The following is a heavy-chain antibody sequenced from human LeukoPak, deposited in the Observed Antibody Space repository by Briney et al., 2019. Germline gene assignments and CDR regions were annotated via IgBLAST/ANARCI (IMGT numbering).Heavy chain of an antibody. J-gene: IGHJ4*02. CDR1: GGSIGSSTYY. CDR3: ARGAPGGNDYGDY. V-gene: IGHV4-61*05. CDR2: IFHSGST. Sequence: SETLSLTCTVSGGSIGSSTYYWGWIRQPPGKGLEWIGYIFHSGSTNYNPSLKSRVTISIDTSKNQFSLKLSSVTAADTAVYYCARGAPGGNDYGDYWGQGTLVTVSS.